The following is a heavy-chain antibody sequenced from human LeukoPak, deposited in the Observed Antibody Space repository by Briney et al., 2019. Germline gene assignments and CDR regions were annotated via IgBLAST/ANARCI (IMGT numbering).Heavy chain of an antibody. D-gene: IGHD3-10*01. Sequence: ASVKVSCKASGGTFSSYAISWVRQAPGQGLEWMGRIIPILGMANYAQKFQGRVTITADKSTSTAYMELSSLRSEDTAVYYCARVWTTMVRGVISTPGAFDIWGQGTMVTVSS. CDR1: GGTFSSYA. J-gene: IGHJ3*02. CDR2: IIPILGMA. V-gene: IGHV1-69*04. CDR3: ARVWTTMVRGVISTPGAFDI.